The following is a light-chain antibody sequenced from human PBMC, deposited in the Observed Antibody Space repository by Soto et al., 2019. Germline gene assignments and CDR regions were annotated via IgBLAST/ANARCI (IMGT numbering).Light chain of an antibody. V-gene: IGKV1-39*01. Sequence: DIQMTQSPSSLSASVEDRVIITCRASQSISNHLNWYQQKPGKAPKLLIFAASSLQSGVPSRFSGSSSGPDFTLTISSLQSEDFATYYCQQSYSSPPTCGQGTKVEIK. CDR1: QSISNH. J-gene: IGKJ1*01. CDR2: AAS. CDR3: QQSYSSPPT.